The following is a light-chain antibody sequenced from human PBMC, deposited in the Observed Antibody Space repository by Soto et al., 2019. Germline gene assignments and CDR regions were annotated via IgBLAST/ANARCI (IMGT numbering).Light chain of an antibody. V-gene: IGKV1-5*03. CDR1: QSISYW. Sequence: DIQMTQSPSILSASVGDRVTITCRASQSISYWLAWYQQKPGKAPNLLIYKPSSLESGVPPRFSGSGSGTEFTLTISSLQPDDFATHYCQQHNRSSWTFGQGTKVEIK. CDR3: QQHNRSSWT. CDR2: KPS. J-gene: IGKJ1*01.